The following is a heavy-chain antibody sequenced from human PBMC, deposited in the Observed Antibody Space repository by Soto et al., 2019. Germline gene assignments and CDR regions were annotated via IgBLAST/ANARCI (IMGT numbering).Heavy chain of an antibody. CDR2: INSDGSRT. V-gene: IGHV3-74*01. J-gene: IGHJ6*03. CDR3: LAAITSTGGNYFDYHMDV. Sequence: GGSLRLSCAVSGFMFSNSWMHWIRQVPGEGLVWVSRINSDGSRTSYADSVKGRFTISRDNAKNTLDLEMSGLRVEDTAVYYCLAAITSTGGNYFDYHMDVWGKGTTVTVSS. D-gene: IGHD2-2*02. CDR1: GFMFSNSW.